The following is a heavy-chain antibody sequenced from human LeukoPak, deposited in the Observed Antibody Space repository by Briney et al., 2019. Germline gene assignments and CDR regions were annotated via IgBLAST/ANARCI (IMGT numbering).Heavy chain of an antibody. J-gene: IGHJ4*02. Sequence: GGSLRLSCAASGFTFSTYSMTWVRQAPGKGLEWVSSIPGNSRYMYYADSVKGRFTISRDNARNSVFLQMSSLTAEDTAVYYCARGGAFGVDRNDYWGQGTLVTVPS. CDR1: GFTFSTYS. CDR2: IPGNSRYM. V-gene: IGHV3-21*06. CDR3: ARGGAFGVDRNDY. D-gene: IGHD3-3*01.